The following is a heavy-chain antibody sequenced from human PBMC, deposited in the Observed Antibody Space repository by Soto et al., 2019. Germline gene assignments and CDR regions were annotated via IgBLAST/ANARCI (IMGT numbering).Heavy chain of an antibody. CDR3: ARSENWFDP. CDR1: GGSISSYY. CDR2: IYYSGST. J-gene: IGHJ5*02. V-gene: IGHV4-59*01. Sequence: SETLSLTCTVSGGSISSYYWSWIRQPPGKGLEWIGYIYYSGSTNYNPSLKSRVTISVDTSKNQFSLKLSSVTAADTAVYYCARSENWFDPWGQGTLVTVSS.